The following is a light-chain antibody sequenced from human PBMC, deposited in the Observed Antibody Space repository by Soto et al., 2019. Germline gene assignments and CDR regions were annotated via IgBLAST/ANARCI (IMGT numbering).Light chain of an antibody. J-gene: IGLJ1*01. CDR1: STNIGACYD. Sequence: QSVLTQPPSVSGAPGQRVTISCTGSSTNIGACYDVHWYQQLPGTAPKLLIYGNSNRPSGVPDRFSGSKSGTSASLAITGLQAEDGADYYCQSYDSSLSAFYVFGTGTKVTVL. CDR2: GNS. V-gene: IGLV1-40*01. CDR3: QSYDSSLSAFYV.